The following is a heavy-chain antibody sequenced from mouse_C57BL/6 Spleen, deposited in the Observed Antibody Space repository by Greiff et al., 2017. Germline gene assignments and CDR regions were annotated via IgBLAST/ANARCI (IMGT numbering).Heavy chain of an antibody. D-gene: IGHD1-1*01. CDR3: ARCPLYYGSSYDYAMDY. J-gene: IGHJ4*01. V-gene: IGHV1-22*01. CDR2: INPNNGGT. Sequence: EVQLVESGPELVKPGASVKMSCKASGYTFTDYNMHWVKQSHGKSLEWIGYINPNNGGTSYNQKFKGKATLTVNKSSSTAYMELRSLTSEDSAVYYCARCPLYYGSSYDYAMDYWGQGTSVTVSS. CDR1: GYTFTDYN.